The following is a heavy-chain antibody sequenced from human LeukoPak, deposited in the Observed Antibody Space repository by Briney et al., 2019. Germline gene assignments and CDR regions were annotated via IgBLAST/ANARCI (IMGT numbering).Heavy chain of an antibody. J-gene: IGHJ4*02. D-gene: IGHD5-12*01. V-gene: IGHV4-4*07. CDR3: AGGYSGYDIIFDY. Sequence: SETLSLTCAVSGGSISSHYWSWIRQPAGKGLEWIGRIYTSGSTNYNPSLKSRVTMSVDTSKNQFSLKLSSVTAADTAVYYCAGGYSGYDIIFDYWGQGTLVTVSS. CDR1: GGSISSHY. CDR2: IYTSGST.